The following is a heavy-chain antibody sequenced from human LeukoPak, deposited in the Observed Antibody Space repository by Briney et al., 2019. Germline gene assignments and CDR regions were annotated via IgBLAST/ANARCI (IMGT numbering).Heavy chain of an antibody. CDR3: ASRHPDIASP. D-gene: IGHD5-12*01. Sequence: PGGSLRLSCAASGFTFRSFAMMWFRQAPGKGPEWVSSINGSAGEIYYADTVKGRFTISRDNSKNKLYLQMDSLRAEDTAVYYCASRHPDIASPWGQGTLVTVSS. V-gene: IGHV3-23*01. CDR1: GFTFRSFA. CDR2: INGSAGEI. J-gene: IGHJ5*02.